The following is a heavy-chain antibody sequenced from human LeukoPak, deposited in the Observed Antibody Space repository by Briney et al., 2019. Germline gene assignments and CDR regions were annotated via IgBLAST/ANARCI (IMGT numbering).Heavy chain of an antibody. Sequence: GESLRLSCAASGFTFTTYDMNWVRQAPGKGLEWVSYISRDSAYMYLADSVKGRFTISRDNAKNSLYLQMNSLRGEDTAVYYCARDDASTARASGMDVWGKGTTDTVSS. CDR2: ISRDSAYM. D-gene: IGHD6-6*01. CDR1: GFTFTTYD. J-gene: IGHJ6*04. V-gene: IGHV3-21*01. CDR3: ARDDASTARASGMDV.